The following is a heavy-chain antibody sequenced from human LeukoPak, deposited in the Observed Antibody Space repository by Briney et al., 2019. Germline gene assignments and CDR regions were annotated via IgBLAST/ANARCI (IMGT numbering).Heavy chain of an antibody. CDR1: GGCISSYY. D-gene: IGHD3-22*01. J-gene: IGHJ3*02. CDR3: AREGPRRYYYDSSGYYYGALDI. Sequence: PSETLSLTCTVSGGCISSYYWSWIRQPPGKGLEWIGYIYYSGSTNYNPSLKSRVTISVDTSKNQFSLKLSSVTAADTAVYYCAREGPRRYYYDSSGYYYGALDIWGQGTMVTVSS. V-gene: IGHV4-59*01. CDR2: IYYSGST.